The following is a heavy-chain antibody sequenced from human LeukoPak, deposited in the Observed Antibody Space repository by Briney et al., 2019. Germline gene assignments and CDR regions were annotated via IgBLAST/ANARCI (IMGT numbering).Heavy chain of an antibody. J-gene: IGHJ4*02. D-gene: IGHD4-23*01. CDR2: INQDVSEK. CDR1: RFTLSSCW. CDR3: ARSPLAQARWGYYFEY. V-gene: IGHV3-7*01. Sequence: GWSRRLSCADSRFTLSSCWLSWVRQAPGKGLEWVANINQDVSEKYYVDSVRGRFTISRDNDKQSLYVEVNRVRAEDRAVYYCARSPLAQARWGYYFEYWGQGPLVTVSS.